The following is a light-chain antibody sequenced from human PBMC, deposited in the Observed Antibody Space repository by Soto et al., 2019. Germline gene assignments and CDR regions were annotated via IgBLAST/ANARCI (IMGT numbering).Light chain of an antibody. CDR2: GAS. V-gene: IGKV3-20*01. Sequence: EIVLTQSPGTLSLSPGERATLSCRASQSVSSSYEAWYQQKPGQPPRVLIHGASSRATVIPDRFSGSGSGTEFTLTISRLEPEDFSVYFCQQYGNSPPRTFGHGTKVEIK. CDR1: QSVSSSY. CDR3: QQYGNSPPRT. J-gene: IGKJ2*01.